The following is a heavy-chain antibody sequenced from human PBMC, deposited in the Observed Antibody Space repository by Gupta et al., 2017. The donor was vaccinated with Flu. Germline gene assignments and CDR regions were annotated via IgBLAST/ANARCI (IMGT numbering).Heavy chain of an antibody. CDR1: GGSLNYHF. CDR2: VYSSGST. D-gene: IGHD4-11*01. V-gene: IGHV4-4*07. J-gene: IGHJ3*02. Sequence: QVQLRESGPGLVKPSETLSLTCTVSGGSLNYHFWSWIRQPAGKGLEWIGRVYSSGSTNYSPSLKSRVTMSVDTSKSRFSLTLSSVTAADTAVYFCARMTTNLFAFDIWGQGTVVTVSS. CDR3: ARMTTNLFAFDI.